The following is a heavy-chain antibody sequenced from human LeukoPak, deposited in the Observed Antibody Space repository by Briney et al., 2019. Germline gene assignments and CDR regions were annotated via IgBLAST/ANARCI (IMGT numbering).Heavy chain of an antibody. J-gene: IGHJ4*02. CDR2: MNPNSGNT. D-gene: IGHD3-22*01. V-gene: IGHV1-8*03. CDR1: GYTFTSYD. Sequence: ASVKVSCKASGYTFTSYDINWVRQATGQGLEWMGWMNPNSGNTGYAQKFQGRVTITRNTSISTAYMELSSLRSDDTAVYYCARVLKPTYYYDSSGSIFDYWGQGTLVTVSS. CDR3: ARVLKPTYYYDSSGSIFDY.